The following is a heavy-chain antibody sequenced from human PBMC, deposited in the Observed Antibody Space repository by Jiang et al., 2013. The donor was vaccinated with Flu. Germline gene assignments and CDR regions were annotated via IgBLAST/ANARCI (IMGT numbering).Heavy chain of an antibody. Sequence: SYATAYAASVKGRFTISRDDSKNTAYLQMNSLKTEDTAVYYCTSGYCSGGSCYSADYWGQGTLVTVSS. CDR2: SYAT. D-gene: IGHD2-15*01. CDR3: TSGYCSGGSCYSADY. V-gene: IGHV3-73*01. J-gene: IGHJ4*02.